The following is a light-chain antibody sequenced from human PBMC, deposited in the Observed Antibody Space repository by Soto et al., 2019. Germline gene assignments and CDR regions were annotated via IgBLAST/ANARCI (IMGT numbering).Light chain of an antibody. CDR2: DVS. CDR1: QSVSNW. Sequence: DIQMTQSPSTVSASVGERVTITCRASQSVSNWLAWYQQKPGKAPKLLIYDVSGLESGVPSRFSGSGSGTELILTISSLQPDDFATYYCQQYDSYSWTFGQGTKVEMK. V-gene: IGKV1-5*01. J-gene: IGKJ1*01. CDR3: QQYDSYSWT.